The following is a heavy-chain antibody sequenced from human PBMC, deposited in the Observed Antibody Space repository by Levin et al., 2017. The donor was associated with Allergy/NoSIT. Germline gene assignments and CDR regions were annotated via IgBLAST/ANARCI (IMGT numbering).Heavy chain of an antibody. CDR1: GFTFDDYA. V-gene: IGHV3-9*01. CDR3: ARSITIFGVVIQERAFDY. CDR2: ISWNSGSI. J-gene: IGHJ4*02. Sequence: LSLTCAASGFTFDDYAMHWVRQAPGKGLEWVSGISWNSGSIGYADSVKGRFTISRDNAKNSLYLQMNSLRAEDTALYYCARSITIFGVVIQERAFDYWGQGTLVTVSS. D-gene: IGHD3-3*01.